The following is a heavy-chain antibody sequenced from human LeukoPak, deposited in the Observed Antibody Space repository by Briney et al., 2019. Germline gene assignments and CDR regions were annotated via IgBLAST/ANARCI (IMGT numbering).Heavy chain of an antibody. CDR3: ARLSSYDVLTGYSTNDAFDI. D-gene: IGHD3-9*01. V-gene: IGHV4-61*02. J-gene: IGHJ3*02. CDR2: IHTSGST. CDR1: GGSISSSSYY. Sequence: EPSETLSLTCTVSGGSISSSSYYWGWIRQPAGKGLEWIGRIHTSGSTNYTPSLKSRVTMSVDTSKSQFSLKLSSVTAADTAVYYCARLSSYDVLTGYSTNDAFDIWGQGTMVTVSS.